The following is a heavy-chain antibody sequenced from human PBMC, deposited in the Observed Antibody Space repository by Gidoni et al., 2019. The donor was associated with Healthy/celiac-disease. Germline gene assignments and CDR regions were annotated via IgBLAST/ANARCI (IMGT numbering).Heavy chain of an antibody. V-gene: IGHV1-2*02. D-gene: IGHD2-2*01. Sequence: QVQLVQSGAEVKTPGASVKVSCKTSGYTFTGYYMHWVRQAPGQGLEWMGWINPNSGGTNFAQKFQGRVTLTRDTSITTAFMELSRLRSDDTAVYFCARDQRGAMNIWGQGTMVTVSS. CDR1: GYTFTGYY. CDR3: ARDQRGAMNI. CDR2: INPNSGGT. J-gene: IGHJ3*02.